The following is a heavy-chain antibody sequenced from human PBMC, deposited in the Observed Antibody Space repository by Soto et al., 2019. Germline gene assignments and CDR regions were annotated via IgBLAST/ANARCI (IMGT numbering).Heavy chain of an antibody. CDR1: GFHFSRSG. CDR3: AADGPNHDAFDI. J-gene: IGHJ3*02. Sequence: SRNVSIKGSGFHFSRSGKQVVRQARGKRLGWIGWIVVGSGNTNYAQKFQERVTITRDMSTSTAYMELSSLRSEDTAVYYCAADGPNHDAFDIWGQGTMVTVSS. CDR2: IVVGSGNT. V-gene: IGHV1-58*02.